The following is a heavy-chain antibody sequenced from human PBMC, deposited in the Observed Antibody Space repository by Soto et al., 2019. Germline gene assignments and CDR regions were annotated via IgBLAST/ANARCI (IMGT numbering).Heavy chain of an antibody. CDR2: IYHSGST. CDR3: AVGLRGGYDY. J-gene: IGHJ4*02. Sequence: PSETLSLTCAVSGGSISSGGYSWSWIRQPPGKGLEWIGYIYHSGSTYYNPSLKSRVTISVDRSKNQFSLKLSSVTAADTAVYYCAVGLRGGYDYWGQGTLVTVSS. CDR1: GGSISSGGYS. D-gene: IGHD4-17*01. V-gene: IGHV4-30-2*01.